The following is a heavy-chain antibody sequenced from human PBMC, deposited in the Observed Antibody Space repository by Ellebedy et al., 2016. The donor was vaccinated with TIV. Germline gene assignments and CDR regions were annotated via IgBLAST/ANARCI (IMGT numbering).Heavy chain of an antibody. Sequence: SQTLSLTCVISGGSVSFSSAAWNWFRQTPSRGLEWLGRTYYRSKWNNDYAVSLKSRITINPDTSKNLFSLQLNSVTPEDTAVYYCARGWFGSGMGVWGQGTTVTVSS. V-gene: IGHV6-1*01. CDR2: TYYRSKWNN. CDR1: GGSVSFSSAA. D-gene: IGHD3-10*01. CDR3: ARGWFGSGMGV. J-gene: IGHJ6*02.